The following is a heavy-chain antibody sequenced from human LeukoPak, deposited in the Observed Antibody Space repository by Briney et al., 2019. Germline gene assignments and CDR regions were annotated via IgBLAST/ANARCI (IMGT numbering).Heavy chain of an antibody. V-gene: IGHV1-8*01. J-gene: IGHJ4*02. Sequence: GASVKVSCKASGYTFTSYDINWVRQATGQGLEWMGWMNPNSGNTGYAQKFQGRVTMTRNTSISTAYMELSSLRSEDTAVYYCAKDVAQWLEYYFDYWGQGTLVTVSS. CDR1: GYTFTSYD. CDR2: MNPNSGNT. CDR3: AKDVAQWLEYYFDY. D-gene: IGHD6-19*01.